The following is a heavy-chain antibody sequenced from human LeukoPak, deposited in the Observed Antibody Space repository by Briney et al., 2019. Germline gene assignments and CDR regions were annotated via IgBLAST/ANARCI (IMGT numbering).Heavy chain of an antibody. CDR1: GFTFSSYS. CDR3: AKVLSGLRYFDWLSDAFDI. CDR2: ISSSSSYI. D-gene: IGHD3-9*01. J-gene: IGHJ3*02. Sequence: GGSLRLSCAASGFTFSSYSMNWVRQAPGKGLEWVSSISSSSSYIYYADSVKGRFTISRDNAKNSLYLQMNSLRAEDTAVYYCAKVLSGLRYFDWLSDAFDIWGQGTMVTVSS. V-gene: IGHV3-21*01.